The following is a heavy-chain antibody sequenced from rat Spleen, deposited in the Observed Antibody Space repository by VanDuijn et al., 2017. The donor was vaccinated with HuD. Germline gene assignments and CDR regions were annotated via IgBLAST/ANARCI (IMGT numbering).Heavy chain of an antibody. CDR2: ISYDGIST. V-gene: IGHV5-29*01. J-gene: IGHJ1*01. CDR3: ARAGYLRDWYFDF. D-gene: IGHD2-2*01. Sequence: EVQLVESGGGLVQPGRSLKLSCAASGFTFSDYGVAWVRQAPTKGLEWVATISYDGISTYYRDSVRGRFTISSDNAKTTLYLQMDSLRSEDTATYHCARAGYLRDWYFDFWGPGTMVTVSS. CDR1: GFTFSDYG.